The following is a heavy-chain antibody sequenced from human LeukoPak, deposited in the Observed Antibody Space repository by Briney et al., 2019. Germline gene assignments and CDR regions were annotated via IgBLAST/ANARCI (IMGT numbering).Heavy chain of an antibody. J-gene: IGHJ4*02. D-gene: IGHD6-19*01. Sequence: GGSLRLSCAASGFTFSSYGMHWVRQAPGKGLEWVSGIIGGGGSTYYADSVKGRFTISGDNSRNTLFLQMNSLRAEDTAVYYCAKDHSSGWPDCFDYWGQGALVTVSS. CDR3: AKDHSSGWPDCFDY. CDR1: GFTFSSYG. V-gene: IGHV3-23*01. CDR2: IIGGGGST.